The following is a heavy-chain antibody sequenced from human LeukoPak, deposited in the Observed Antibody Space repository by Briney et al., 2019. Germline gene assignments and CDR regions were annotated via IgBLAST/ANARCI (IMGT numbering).Heavy chain of an antibody. CDR1: GGSISSSNW. CDR3: ASLGYCSGGSCYPFDY. Sequence: SETLSLTCAVSGGSISSSNWWSWVRQPPGKGLEWIGEIYHSGSTNYNPSLKSRVTISVDKSKNQFSLKLSSVTAADTAVYYCASLGYCSGGSCYPFDYWGQGTLVTVSS. V-gene: IGHV4-4*02. CDR2: IYHSGST. J-gene: IGHJ4*02. D-gene: IGHD2-15*01.